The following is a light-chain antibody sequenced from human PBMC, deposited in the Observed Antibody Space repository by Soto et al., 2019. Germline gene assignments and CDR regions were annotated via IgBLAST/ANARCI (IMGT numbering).Light chain of an antibody. J-gene: IGKJ1*01. CDR1: QTVSNTY. CDR3: QQCAGLWT. V-gene: IGKV3-20*01. Sequence: EVVLTQSPGTLSLSPGERATLSCRASQTVSNTYLAWYQQKPGQAPRLLIYGASSRATGVPERFSGSGSGTDFTLTISRLEPEDFAVYYCQQCAGLWTFGQGTKVEIK. CDR2: GAS.